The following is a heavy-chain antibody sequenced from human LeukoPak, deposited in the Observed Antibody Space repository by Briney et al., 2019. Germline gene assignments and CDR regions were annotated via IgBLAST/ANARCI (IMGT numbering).Heavy chain of an antibody. CDR1: GGSISSGSYY. V-gene: IGHV4-61*02. Sequence: PSETLSLTCPVSGGSISSGSYYWSWIRPPAGKGLEWIGRIYTSGSTNYNPSLKSRVTISVDTSKNQFSLKLSSVTAADTAVYYCALKTVAGTFDIWGQGTMVTVSS. D-gene: IGHD6-19*01. CDR3: ALKTVAGTFDI. J-gene: IGHJ3*02. CDR2: IYTSGST.